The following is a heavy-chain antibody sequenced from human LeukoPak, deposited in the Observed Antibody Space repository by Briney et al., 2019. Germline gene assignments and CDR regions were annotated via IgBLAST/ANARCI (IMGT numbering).Heavy chain of an antibody. Sequence: GGSLRLSCAASGFTFSSYWMNWVRQAPGKGLEWVAHINPDGRDTYYVDSVKGRFTTSRDNAQNSMYLQMNSLRVEDTAVYYCTSWGDTTAEYFQRWGQGTLVTVSS. CDR2: INPDGRDT. J-gene: IGHJ1*01. V-gene: IGHV3-7*01. D-gene: IGHD2-21*02. CDR3: TSWGDTTAEYFQR. CDR1: GFTFSSYW.